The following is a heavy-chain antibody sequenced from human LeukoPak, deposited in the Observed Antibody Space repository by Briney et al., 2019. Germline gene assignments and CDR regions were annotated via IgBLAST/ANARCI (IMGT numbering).Heavy chain of an antibody. Sequence: SETLSLTCAVSGGFISSSNWWSWVRQPPGKGLEWIGEIYHSGSTNYNPSLKSRVTISVDKSKNQFSLKLSSVTAADTAVYYCARDTHETYYYDSSGYPFDYWGQGTLVTVSS. D-gene: IGHD3-22*01. CDR1: GGFISSSNW. J-gene: IGHJ4*02. CDR2: IYHSGST. V-gene: IGHV4-4*02. CDR3: ARDTHETYYYDSSGYPFDY.